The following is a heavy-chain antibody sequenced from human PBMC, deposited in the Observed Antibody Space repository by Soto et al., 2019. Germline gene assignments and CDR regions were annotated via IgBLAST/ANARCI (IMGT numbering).Heavy chain of an antibody. J-gene: IGHJ5*02. CDR1: GFPFSDHA. CDR2: ITGRGDST. Sequence: EVQLLETGGGLVQPGGSLRLSCAASGFPFSDHAMHWVRQTPGKGLEWVSAITGRGDSTYYADSVKGRFTISRDNSKSTQYLQMMSLRAEDTAVYYCAKDLYVQPPSGWFDPWGQGTVVTVSP. V-gene: IGHV3-23*01. D-gene: IGHD1-26*01. CDR3: AKDLYVQPPSGWFDP.